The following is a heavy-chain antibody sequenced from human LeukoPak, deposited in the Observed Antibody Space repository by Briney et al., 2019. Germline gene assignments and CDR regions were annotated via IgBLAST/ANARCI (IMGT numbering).Heavy chain of an antibody. D-gene: IGHD1-26*01. J-gene: IGHJ5*02. CDR2: IKKDGSQK. CDR3: ARVGWELLNLHFDP. V-gene: IGHV3-7*03. CDR1: GFTFSNKW. Sequence: GGSLRLSCVASGFTFSNKWMSWVRQAPGKGPEWVASIKKDGSQKYYMDSVKGRFTISRDNAQNSLYLQMNSLRVEDTAIYSCARVGWELLNLHFDPWGQGTLVTVSS.